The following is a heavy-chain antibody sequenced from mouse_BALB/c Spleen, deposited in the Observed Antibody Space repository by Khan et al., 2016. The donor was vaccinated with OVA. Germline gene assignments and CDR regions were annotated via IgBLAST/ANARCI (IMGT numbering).Heavy chain of an antibody. CDR2: INTYNGEP. CDR3: ASPPYVSYVLDN. Sequence: QIQLVQSGPELKKPGETVKISCKASGHTFTKFGMNWVKQAPGKGLKWMGWINTYNGEPTYADDFNGRFAFSLENFASTAYLQINHLQDDDTATYFCASPPYVSYVLDNWGQGTSVTVSP. D-gene: IGHD1-1*01. CDR1: GHTFTKFG. J-gene: IGHJ4*01. V-gene: IGHV9-3-1*01.